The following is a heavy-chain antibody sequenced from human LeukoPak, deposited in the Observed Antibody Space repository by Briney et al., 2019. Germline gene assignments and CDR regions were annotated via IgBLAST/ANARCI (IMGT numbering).Heavy chain of an antibody. CDR1: GFTFSNYL. Sequence: GGSLRLSCVASGFTFSNYLVNWVRQAPGKGLEWVSGISHSGSSIYYADSVKGRFTISRDNSKNTLYLQMDRLGVEDTAVYYCAMALDYWGQGTLVTVSS. J-gene: IGHJ4*02. CDR3: AMALDY. CDR2: ISHSGSSI. V-gene: IGHV3-23*01.